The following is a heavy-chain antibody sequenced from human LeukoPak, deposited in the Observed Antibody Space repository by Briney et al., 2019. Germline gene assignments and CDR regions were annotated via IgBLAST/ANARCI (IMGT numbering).Heavy chain of an antibody. D-gene: IGHD1-1*01. CDR3: ARDPERGDGYGFDL. V-gene: IGHV4-59*11. CDR2: IYYIGRT. CDR1: GASISSHF. Sequence: SETLSLSCTVSGASISSHFWNWIRQSPGKGLEWIGYIYYIGRTNYNPSLKSRGTISVDTSKTQSSLKLYSVTAADTAVYYCARDPERGDGYGFDLWGQGKMVTVSS. J-gene: IGHJ3*01.